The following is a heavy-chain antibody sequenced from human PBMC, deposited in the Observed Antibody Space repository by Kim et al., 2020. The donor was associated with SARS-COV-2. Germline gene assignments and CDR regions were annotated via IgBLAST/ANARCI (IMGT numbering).Heavy chain of an antibody. D-gene: IGHD3-22*01. Sequence: SVKGRFTSSRDNSKNTLYLKMNSLRAEDTAVYYCAKDPVHYYDSSGYFDYWGQGTLVTVSS. J-gene: IGHJ4*02. CDR3: AKDPVHYYDSSGYFDY. V-gene: IGHV3-23*01.